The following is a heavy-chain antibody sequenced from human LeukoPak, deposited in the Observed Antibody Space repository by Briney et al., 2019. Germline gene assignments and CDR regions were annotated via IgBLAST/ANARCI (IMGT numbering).Heavy chain of an antibody. CDR2: FDPEDGET. Sequence: ASVKVSCKVSGYTLTELSMHWVRQAPGKGLEWMGGFDPEDGETIYAQKFQGRVTMTEDTSTDTAYMELSSLRSDDTAVYYCARDGLYSSSSEFYYFDYWGQGTLVTVSS. J-gene: IGHJ4*02. CDR3: ARDGLYSSSSEFYYFDY. V-gene: IGHV1-24*01. CDR1: GYTLTELS. D-gene: IGHD6-6*01.